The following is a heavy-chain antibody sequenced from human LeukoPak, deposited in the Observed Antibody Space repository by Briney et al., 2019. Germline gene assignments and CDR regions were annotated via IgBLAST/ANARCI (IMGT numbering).Heavy chain of an antibody. CDR3: ARIDYGGNPDLQAFDI. Sequence: PSETLSLTCTVSGGSISSGSYYWSWIRQPAGKGLEWIGSIYYSGSTYYNPYLKSRVTISVDRSKNQFSLKLSSVTAADTAVYYCARIDYGGNPDLQAFDIWGQGTMVTVSS. J-gene: IGHJ3*02. CDR1: GGSISSGSYY. V-gene: IGHV4-39*07. CDR2: IYYSGST. D-gene: IGHD4-23*01.